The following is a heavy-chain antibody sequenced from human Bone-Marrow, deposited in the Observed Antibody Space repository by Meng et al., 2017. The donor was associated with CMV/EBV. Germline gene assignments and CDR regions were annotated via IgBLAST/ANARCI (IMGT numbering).Heavy chain of an antibody. CDR2: IYYSGST. CDR3: ARGEVVATINYNWFDP. D-gene: IGHD5-12*01. V-gene: IGHV4-59*01. J-gene: IGHJ5*02. CDR1: GGSFSGYY. Sequence: SETLSLTCAVYGGSFSGYYWSWIRQPPGKGLEWIGYIYYSGSTNYNPSLKSRVTISVDTSKNQFSLKLSSVTAADTAVYYCARGEVVATINYNWFDPWGQGTLVTVSS.